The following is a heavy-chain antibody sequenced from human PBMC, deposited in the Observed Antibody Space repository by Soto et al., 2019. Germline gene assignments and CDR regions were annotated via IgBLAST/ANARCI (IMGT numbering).Heavy chain of an antibody. V-gene: IGHV4-39*01. CDR1: GGSISSSSYY. CDR2: IYYSGST. D-gene: IGHD2-15*01. Sequence: SETLSLTCTVSGGSISSSSYYWGWIRQPPGKGLEWIGSIYYSGSTYYNPSLKSRVTISVDTSKNQFSLKLSSVTAADTAVYYCARHVAQDCSGGSCYSGGYYYYGMDVWGQGTTVTVSS. CDR3: ARHVAQDCSGGSCYSGGYYYYGMDV. J-gene: IGHJ6*02.